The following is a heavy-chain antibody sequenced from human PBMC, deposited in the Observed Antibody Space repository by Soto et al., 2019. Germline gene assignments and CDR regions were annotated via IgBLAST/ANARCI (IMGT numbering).Heavy chain of an antibody. Sequence: GASVKVSCKASGGTFSSYAISWVRQAPGQGLEWMGGIIPIFGTANYAQKFQGRVTITADESTSTAYMELSSLRSEDTAVYYCARDEVCSSTSCYYYYGMDVWGQGTTVTVSS. CDR2: IIPIFGTA. CDR1: GGTFSSYA. D-gene: IGHD2-2*01. J-gene: IGHJ6*02. CDR3: ARDEVCSSTSCYYYYGMDV. V-gene: IGHV1-69*13.